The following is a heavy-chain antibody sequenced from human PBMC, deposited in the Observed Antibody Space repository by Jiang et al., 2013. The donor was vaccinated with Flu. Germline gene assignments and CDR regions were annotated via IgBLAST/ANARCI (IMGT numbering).Heavy chain of an antibody. CDR3: VKDARYCSVGVCSYDAFDI. D-gene: IGHD2-8*02. CDR2: ISWNSGSV. CDR1: DYG. J-gene: IGHJ3*02. Sequence: DYGMHWVRQGPGKGLEWVSGISWNSGSVDYVDSVKGRFTISKDNAKNSLYLQMNSLRAEDTALYYCVKDARYCSVGVCSYDAFDIWGQGTMVTVSS. V-gene: IGHV3-9*01.